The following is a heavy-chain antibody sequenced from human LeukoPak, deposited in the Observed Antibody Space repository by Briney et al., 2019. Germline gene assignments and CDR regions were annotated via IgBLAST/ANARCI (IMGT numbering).Heavy chain of an antibody. D-gene: IGHD3-22*01. Sequence: PGGSLRLSCAASGFTFSSYGMHWVRQAPGKGLEWVAFIRYDGSNKYYADSVKGRFTISRDNSKNTLYLQMNSLRAEDTAVYYCASSYDTSAYSSPSFDHWGQGTLVTVSS. CDR2: IRYDGSNK. V-gene: IGHV3-30*02. CDR1: GFTFSSYG. CDR3: ASSYDTSAYSSPSFDH. J-gene: IGHJ4*02.